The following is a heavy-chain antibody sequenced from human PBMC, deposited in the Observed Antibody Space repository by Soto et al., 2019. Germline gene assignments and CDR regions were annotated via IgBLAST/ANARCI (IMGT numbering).Heavy chain of an antibody. CDR2: IYYSGST. J-gene: IGHJ5*02. V-gene: IGHV4-59*01. CDR1: GGSISSYY. Sequence: QVQLQESGPGLVKPSETLSLTCTVSGGSISSYYWSWIRQPPGKGLEWIGYIYYSGSTNYNPSLKSRVTISVDTSKNQFSLKLSSVTAADTAVYYCARDMITMVRGVNWLDPWGQGTLVTVSS. D-gene: IGHD3-10*01. CDR3: ARDMITMVRGVNWLDP.